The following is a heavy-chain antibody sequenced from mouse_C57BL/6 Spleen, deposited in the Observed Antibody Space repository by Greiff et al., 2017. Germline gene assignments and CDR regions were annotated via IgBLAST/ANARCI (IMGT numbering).Heavy chain of an antibody. Sequence: EVQVVESGGGLVKPGGSLKLSCAASGFTFSSYTMSWVRQTPGKRLEWVATISGGGGNNYYPYSVKGRFTISRDNAKNALYLQMSSLRSEDTALYYCARRPYGSSYKGYFDGWGTGTTVTVAS. CDR1: GFTFSSYT. CDR2: ISGGGGNN. CDR3: ARRPYGSSYKGYFDG. D-gene: IGHD1-1*01. V-gene: IGHV5-9*01. J-gene: IGHJ1*03.